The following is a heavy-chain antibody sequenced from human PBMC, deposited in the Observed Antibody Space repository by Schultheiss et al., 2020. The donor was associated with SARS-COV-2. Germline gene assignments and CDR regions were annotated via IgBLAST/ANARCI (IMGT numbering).Heavy chain of an antibody. V-gene: IGHV4-61*01. CDR2: IYYSGST. D-gene: IGHD4-17*01. CDR1: GGSVSSGSYF. J-gene: IGHJ4*02. Sequence: SETLSLTCTVSGGSVSSGSYFWSWIRQPPGKGLEWIGYIYYSGSTNYNPSLKSRVTISVDTSKNQFSLKLSSVTAADTAVYYCARGAKYGDYYIWGQGTLVTVSS. CDR3: ARGAKYGDYYI.